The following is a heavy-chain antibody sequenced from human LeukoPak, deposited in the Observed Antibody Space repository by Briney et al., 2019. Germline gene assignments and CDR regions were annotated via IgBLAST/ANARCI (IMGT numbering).Heavy chain of an antibody. CDR2: ISGYGAST. D-gene: IGHD6-13*01. Sequence: GGSLRLSCAASRFTFPNYAMCWVRQAPGKGLQWVSYISGYGASTFYADSVKGRFTISRDNSKNTLYLQMNSLRAEDTALYYCAKDLRDDPYSSSWYGPDSWGQGTLVTVSS. CDR1: RFTFPNYA. V-gene: IGHV3-23*01. CDR3: AKDLRDDPYSSSWYGPDS. J-gene: IGHJ4*02.